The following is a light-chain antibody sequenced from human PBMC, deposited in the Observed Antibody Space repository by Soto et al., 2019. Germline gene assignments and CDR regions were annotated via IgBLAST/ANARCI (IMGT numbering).Light chain of an antibody. CDR2: TNN. CDR3: AAWDDSLNGVV. CDR1: RFNIGSNT. J-gene: IGLJ2*01. Sequence: QLVLTQPSSASGTPGQRVTISCSGSRFNIGSNTVNWYQQVPGTAPKLLIYTNNQRPSGVPDRFSGSKSGTSASLAIRGLQSEDEADYYCAAWDDSLNGVVFGGGTKLTVL. V-gene: IGLV1-44*01.